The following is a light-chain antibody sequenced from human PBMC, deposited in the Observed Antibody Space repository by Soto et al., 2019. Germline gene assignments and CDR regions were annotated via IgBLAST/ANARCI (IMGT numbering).Light chain of an antibody. CDR2: AAS. Sequence: DIQMTQSPSSLSASVGDRVTITCRASQSISSYLNWYQQKPGKAPKLLIYAASSLQSGVPSRFSGSGSGTDFTITISSLQNEDGSTYYCQQSYSSTPTFGQGTKVDIK. CDR1: QSISSY. V-gene: IGKV1-39*01. CDR3: QQSYSSTPT. J-gene: IGKJ1*01.